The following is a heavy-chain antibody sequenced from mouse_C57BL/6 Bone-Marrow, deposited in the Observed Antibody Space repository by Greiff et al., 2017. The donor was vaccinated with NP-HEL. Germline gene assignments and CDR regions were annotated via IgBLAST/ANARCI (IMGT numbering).Heavy chain of an antibody. J-gene: IGHJ2*01. Sequence: EVKLVESGGGLVKPGGSLKLSCAASGFTFSAYGMHWVHQAPEKGLEWVAYISSGSSNIYYADTLKGRFTISRDNAKNTLFLQMTSLRSEDTAMYYCARRRYGSYFDYWCQGTALTVSA. CDR3: ARRRYGSYFDY. CDR2: ISSGSSNI. V-gene: IGHV5-17*01. CDR1: GFTFSAYG. D-gene: IGHD1-1*01.